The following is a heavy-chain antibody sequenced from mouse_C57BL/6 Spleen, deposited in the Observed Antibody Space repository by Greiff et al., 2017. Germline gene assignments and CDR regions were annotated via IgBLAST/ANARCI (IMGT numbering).Heavy chain of an antibody. CDR2: IDPSDSYT. V-gene: IGHV1-69*01. D-gene: IGHD1-1*01. Sequence: QVQLQQPGAELVMPGASVKLSCKASGYTFTSYWMHWVKQRPGQGLEWIGEIDPSDSYTNYNQKFKGKSTLTVDKSSSTAYMQLSSLTSEDSAVYYGARSDYGSSYGYWGQGNTLTVSS. CDR1: GYTFTSYW. CDR3: ARSDYGSSYGY. J-gene: IGHJ2*01.